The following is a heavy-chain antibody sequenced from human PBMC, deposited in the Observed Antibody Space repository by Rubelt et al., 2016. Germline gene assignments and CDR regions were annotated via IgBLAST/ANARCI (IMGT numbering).Heavy chain of an antibody. V-gene: IGHV4-59*08. D-gene: IGHD1-7*01. CDR2: IFYSGST. J-gene: IGHJ4*02. CDR1: GGSISSYY. Sequence: QVQLQESGPGLVKPSETLSLTCTVSGGSISSYYWSWIRQPPGKGLEWIGYIFYSGSTNSNPSLKSRVTISVDTSKNQFSRKLSSVTAADTAVYYCARSKNLIFDYWGQGALVTVSS. CDR3: ARSKNLIFDY.